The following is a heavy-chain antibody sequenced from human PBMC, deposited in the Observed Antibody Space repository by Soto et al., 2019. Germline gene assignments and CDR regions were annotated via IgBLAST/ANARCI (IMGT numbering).Heavy chain of an antibody. D-gene: IGHD3-22*01. CDR2: ISYDGSNK. J-gene: IGHJ4*02. Sequence: GGSLRLSCAASGFTFSSYAMHWVRQAPGKGLEWVAVISYDGSNKYYADSVKGRFTISRDNSKNTLYLQMNSLRAEDTAVYYCARSPDYYDSSGYYLYWGQGTLVTVSS. V-gene: IGHV3-30-3*01. CDR3: ARSPDYYDSSGYYLY. CDR1: GFTFSSYA.